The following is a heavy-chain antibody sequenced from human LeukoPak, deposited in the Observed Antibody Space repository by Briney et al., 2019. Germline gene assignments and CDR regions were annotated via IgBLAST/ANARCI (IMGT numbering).Heavy chain of an antibody. CDR2: ISWNSGSI. CDR3: AKDIYLFRVDGMDV. Sequence: GRSLRLSCAASGFTFDDYAMHWVRQAPGKGLEWVSGISWNSGSIGYADSVKGRFTISRDNAKNSLYLQMNSLRAEDTALYYCAKDIYLFRVDGMDVWGQGTTVTVSS. D-gene: IGHD2-15*01. J-gene: IGHJ6*02. V-gene: IGHV3-9*01. CDR1: GFTFDDYA.